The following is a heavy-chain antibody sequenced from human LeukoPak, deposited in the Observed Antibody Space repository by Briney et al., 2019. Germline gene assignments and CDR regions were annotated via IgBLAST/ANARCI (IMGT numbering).Heavy chain of an antibody. V-gene: IGHV4-34*01. J-gene: IGHJ5*02. Sequence: SETLSLTCTVSGGSISSYYWSWIRQPPGKGLEWIGEINHSGSTNYNPSLKSRVTISVDTSKNQFSLKLSSVTAADTAVYYCARTRITYYYGSGSRPISCWFDPWGQGTLVTVSS. D-gene: IGHD3-10*01. CDR1: GGSISSYY. CDR3: ARTRITYYYGSGSRPISCWFDP. CDR2: INHSGST.